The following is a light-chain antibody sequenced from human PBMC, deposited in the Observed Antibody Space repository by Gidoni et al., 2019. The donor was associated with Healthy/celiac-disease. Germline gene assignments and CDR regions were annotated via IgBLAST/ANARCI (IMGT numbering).Light chain of an antibody. J-gene: IGLJ3*02. Sequence: QSVLTQPPSVSGAPGHRVTISCTGRSSNSGAGYDVHWYQQLPGTAPKLLIYGNSNRPSGVPDRFSGSKSGTSASLAITGLQAEDEADYYCQSYDSSLSGSKVFGGGTKLTVL. V-gene: IGLV1-40*01. CDR3: QSYDSSLSGSKV. CDR2: GNS. CDR1: SSNSGAGYD.